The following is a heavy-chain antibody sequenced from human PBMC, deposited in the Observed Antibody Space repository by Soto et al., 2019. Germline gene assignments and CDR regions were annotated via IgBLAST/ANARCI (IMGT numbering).Heavy chain of an antibody. CDR3: AKDGTWIQLWFDC. V-gene: IGHV3-23*01. D-gene: IGHD5-18*01. Sequence: EVQLLESGGGLVQPGGSLRLSCAASGFTFSSYAMSWVRQAPGKGLEWVSAISASGGSTYYADSVKGRFTISRDNSKNTLYLQMNSLRAEDTAVYYCAKDGTWIQLWFDCWGRGTLVTVSS. CDR2: ISASGGST. CDR1: GFTFSSYA. J-gene: IGHJ4*02.